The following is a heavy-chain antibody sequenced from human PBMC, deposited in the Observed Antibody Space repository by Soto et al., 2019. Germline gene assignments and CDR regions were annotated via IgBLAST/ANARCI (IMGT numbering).Heavy chain of an antibody. CDR3: ARYGIVAADNWFDP. J-gene: IGHJ5*02. V-gene: IGHV4-59*01. Sequence: SETLSLTCTVSGGSISSYYWSWIRQPPGKGLEWIGYIYYSGSTNYNPSLKSRVTISVDTSKNQFSLKLSSVTAADTAVYYCARYGIVAADNWFDPWGQGTLVTVSS. CDR2: IYYSGST. CDR1: GGSISSYY. D-gene: IGHD2-15*01.